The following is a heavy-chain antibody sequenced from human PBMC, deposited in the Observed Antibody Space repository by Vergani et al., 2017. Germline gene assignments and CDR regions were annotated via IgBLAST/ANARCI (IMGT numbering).Heavy chain of an antibody. CDR1: GFTFSSYA. CDR3: AKDHGSGDYYYMDV. J-gene: IGHJ6*03. CDR2: ISGSGGST. Sequence: EVQLLESGGGLVQPGGSLRLSCAASGFTFSSYAMSWVRQAPGKGLEWVSAISGSGGSTYYADSVKGRFTISRDNTKNTLYLQMNSLRAEDTAVYYCAKDHGSGDYYYMDVWGKGTTVTVSS. D-gene: IGHD6-19*01. V-gene: IGHV3-23*01.